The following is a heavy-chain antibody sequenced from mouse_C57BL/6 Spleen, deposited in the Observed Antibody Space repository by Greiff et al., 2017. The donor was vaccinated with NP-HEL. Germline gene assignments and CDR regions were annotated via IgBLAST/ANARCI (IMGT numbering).Heavy chain of an antibody. J-gene: IGHJ4*01. CDR2: ISNLAYSI. CDR1: GFTFSDYG. CDR3: AREGTIDAMDY. V-gene: IGHV5-15*01. Sequence: EVQGVESGGGLVQPGGSLKLSCAASGFTFSDYGMAWVRQAPRKGPEWVAFISNLAYSIYYADTVTGRFTISRENAKNTLYLEMSSLRSEDTAMYYCAREGTIDAMDYWGQGTSVTVSS. D-gene: IGHD2-12*01.